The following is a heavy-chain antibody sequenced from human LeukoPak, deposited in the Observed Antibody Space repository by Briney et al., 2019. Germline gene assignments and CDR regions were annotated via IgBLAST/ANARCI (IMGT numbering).Heavy chain of an antibody. CDR3: ARGGGNDYGGY. CDR1: GFTFSSYW. CDR2: INSDGSST. J-gene: IGHJ4*02. Sequence: GGSLRLSCAASGFTFSSYWMHWVRQAPGKGLVWVSRINSDGSSTSYADSVKGRFTISRDNAKNTLYLQMNSLRAEDTAVYYCARGGGNDYGGYWGQGTLVTVSS. V-gene: IGHV3-74*01.